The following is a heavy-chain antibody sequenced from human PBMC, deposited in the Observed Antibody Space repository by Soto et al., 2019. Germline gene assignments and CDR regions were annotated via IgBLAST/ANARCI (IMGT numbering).Heavy chain of an antibody. D-gene: IGHD1-26*01. J-gene: IGHJ6*02. CDR3: ARGLWEREGYVMDV. CDR1: AGSIRSYH. CDR2: IYYSDST. V-gene: IGHV4-59*08. Sequence: SETLPLNCTVSAGSIRSYHRRWFRQAPGKGLQYIGYIYYSDSTNYNPSLKSRVTISVDTSRNQFSLTLNSVTAADTAVYYYARGLWEREGYVMDVWGQGTTVT.